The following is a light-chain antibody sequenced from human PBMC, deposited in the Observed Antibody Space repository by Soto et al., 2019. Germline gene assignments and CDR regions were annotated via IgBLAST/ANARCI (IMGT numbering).Light chain of an antibody. J-gene: IGKJ1*01. Sequence: EIVLTQSPGTLSLSPGERATLSCRASQSVSNNYLAWYQQKPGQAPRLLIYDASNRATGIPARFSGSGSGTDFTLTITRLEPEDFAVYYCQQYGDSPQTFGPGTKVEI. CDR2: DAS. V-gene: IGKV3-20*01. CDR3: QQYGDSPQT. CDR1: QSVSNNY.